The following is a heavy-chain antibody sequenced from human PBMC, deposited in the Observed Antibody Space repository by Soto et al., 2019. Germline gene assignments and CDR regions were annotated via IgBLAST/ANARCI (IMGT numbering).Heavy chain of an antibody. CDR3: ASSSERLSLVTLGGLIPLGFDY. CDR1: GFTFNYYD. J-gene: IGHJ4*02. V-gene: IGHV3-23*01. CDR2: ISDTGRDT. D-gene: IGHD3-16*02. Sequence: EAQLLESGGGLVQPGGSLRLSCVASGFTFNYYDVTWVRRAPGKGLDWVSTISDTGRDTYFGDSVRGRFSISRDKSRNAVSVQMHSLTVGATALYYCASSSERLSLVTLGGLIPLGFDYWGQGTLVTVSS.